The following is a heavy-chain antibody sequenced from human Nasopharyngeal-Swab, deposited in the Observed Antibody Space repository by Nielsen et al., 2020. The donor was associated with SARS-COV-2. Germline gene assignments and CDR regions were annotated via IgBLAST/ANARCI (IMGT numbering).Heavy chain of an antibody. CDR2: IYYSGST. V-gene: IGHV4-39*01. Sequence: SETLPLTCTVSGGSISSSSYYWGWIRQPPGKGLEWIGSIYYSGSTYYNPSLKSRVTLSVDTSKNQFSLKLSSVTAADTAVYYCARRLVVTPGPFDYWGQGTLVTVSS. D-gene: IGHD4-23*01. J-gene: IGHJ4*02. CDR3: ARRLVVTPGPFDY. CDR1: GGSISSSSYY.